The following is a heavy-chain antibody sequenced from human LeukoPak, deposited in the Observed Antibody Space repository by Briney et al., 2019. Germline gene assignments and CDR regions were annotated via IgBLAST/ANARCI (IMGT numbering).Heavy chain of an antibody. CDR2: INSDGSST. D-gene: IGHD3-10*01. Sequence: GGSLRLSCAASGFTFSSYWMHWVRQAPGKGLVWVSRINSDGSSTTYADSVKGRFTISRDNAKNTLYLQMNRLRAEDTAVYFCARDYGRSRDYGMDVWGQGTTVTVSS. J-gene: IGHJ6*02. CDR1: GFTFSSYW. CDR3: ARDYGRSRDYGMDV. V-gene: IGHV3-74*01.